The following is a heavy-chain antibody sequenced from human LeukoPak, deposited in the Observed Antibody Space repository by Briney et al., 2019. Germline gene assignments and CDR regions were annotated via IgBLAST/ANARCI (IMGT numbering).Heavy chain of an antibody. J-gene: IGHJ4*02. CDR1: RGTFSSYA. CDR2: IIPIFGTA. D-gene: IGHD4-17*01. CDR3: ARAFGDYEGPFDY. Sequence: PVKVSCKASRGTFSSYAISWVRQAPRHGLEWMGGIIPIFGTANYAQKFQGRVTITADESTSTAYMELSSLRSEDTAVYYCARAFGDYEGPFDYWGQGTLVTVSS. V-gene: IGHV1-69*13.